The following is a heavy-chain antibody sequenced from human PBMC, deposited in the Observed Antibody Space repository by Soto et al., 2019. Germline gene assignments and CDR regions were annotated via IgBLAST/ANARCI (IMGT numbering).Heavy chain of an antibody. D-gene: IGHD2-2*01. Sequence: QVQLAQSGAEVRKPGSSVKVSCGASGGSFSDFAFSWLRQAPGQGLEWMGGIIPMFAASKYAQRFQDRVTITADESTNTVYLALSSLTSDDTATYYCVRGGIVAVPAALSSYHDYTNYRFDSWGQGTLVTVSS. V-gene: IGHV1-69*01. CDR3: VRGGIVAVPAALSSYHDYTNYRFDS. CDR1: GGSFSDFA. J-gene: IGHJ4*02. CDR2: IIPMFAAS.